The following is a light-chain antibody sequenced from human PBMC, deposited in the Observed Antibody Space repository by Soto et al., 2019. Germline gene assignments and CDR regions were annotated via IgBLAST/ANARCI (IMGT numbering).Light chain of an antibody. CDR2: DAS. Sequence: EIVMTQSPATLSVPPGESATLSCRASQSVSGNLAWYQQKPGQAPRLLIYDASTRATGIPARFSGSASGTEFTLTISSLQSEDFAVYFCQQYSNWPLTFGGGTKVEIK. CDR3: QQYSNWPLT. V-gene: IGKV3-15*01. CDR1: QSVSGN. J-gene: IGKJ4*01.